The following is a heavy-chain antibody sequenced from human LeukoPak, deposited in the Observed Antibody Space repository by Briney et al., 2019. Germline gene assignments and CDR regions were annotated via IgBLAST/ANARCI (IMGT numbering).Heavy chain of an antibody. CDR3: ARDLSGSCDY. CDR2: INTHSGGT. D-gene: IGHD1-26*01. J-gene: IGHJ4*02. V-gene: IGHV1-2*02. Sequence: GASVKVSCKASGYTFTGHYIHWVRQAPGQGLEWLGLINTHSGGTNYAQRFQGRVTMARDTSISTAYMELSRLRSDDTAVYFCARDLSGSCDYWGQGTLVTVSS. CDR1: GYTFTGHY.